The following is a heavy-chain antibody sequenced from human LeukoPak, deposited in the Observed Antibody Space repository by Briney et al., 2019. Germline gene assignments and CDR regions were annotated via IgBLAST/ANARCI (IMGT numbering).Heavy chain of an antibody. Sequence: SETLSLTCTVSGGSISSSSYYWGWIRQPPGKGLEWIGSIYYSGSTYYNPSLKSRVTISVDTSKNQFSLKLSSVTAADTAVYYCARGAREFDYWGQGTLVTVSS. J-gene: IGHJ4*02. V-gene: IGHV4-39*07. CDR1: GGSISSSSYY. D-gene: IGHD1-26*01. CDR3: ARGAREFDY. CDR2: IYYSGST.